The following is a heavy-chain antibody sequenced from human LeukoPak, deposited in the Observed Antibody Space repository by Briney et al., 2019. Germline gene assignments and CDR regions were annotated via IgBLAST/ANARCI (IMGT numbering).Heavy chain of an antibody. CDR3: ARHLPYYPQYYMDV. D-gene: IGHD2/OR15-2a*01. J-gene: IGHJ6*03. Sequence: SETLSLTCTVSGGSISSGGYYWSWIRQHPGKGLEWIGYIYYSGSTYYNPSLKSRVTISVDTSKNQFSLKLSSVTAADTAVYYCARHLPYYPQYYMDVWGKGTTVTVSS. V-gene: IGHV4-39*01. CDR2: IYYSGST. CDR1: GGSISSGGYY.